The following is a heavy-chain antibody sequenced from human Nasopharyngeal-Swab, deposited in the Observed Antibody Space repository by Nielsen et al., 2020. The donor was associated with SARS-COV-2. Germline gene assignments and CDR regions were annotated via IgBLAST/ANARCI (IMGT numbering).Heavy chain of an antibody. V-gene: IGHV1-46*01. CDR1: GYTFTRYY. Sequence: ASVKVSCKASGYTFTRYYIHWVRQAPGQGLEWMGIINPGGGSARYSQNFQGRVTMTRDTSTSTVYMELSSLRSEDTAVYYCARGGDPREVVAATDCFDPWGQGTTVTVSS. CDR2: INPGGGSA. J-gene: IGHJ5*02. D-gene: IGHD2-15*01. CDR3: ARGGDPREVVAATDCFDP.